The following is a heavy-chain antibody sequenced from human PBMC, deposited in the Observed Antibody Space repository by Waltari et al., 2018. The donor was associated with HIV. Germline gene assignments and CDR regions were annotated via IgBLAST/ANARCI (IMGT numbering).Heavy chain of an antibody. J-gene: IGHJ3*01. CDR1: GFTFSDCA. V-gene: IGHV3-30*04. CDR3: ARDPTLQTDASGYHYDDDAFDV. CDR2: ISYDGSKR. Sequence: QMELVESGGGVVQPGRSLRLSCAASGFTFSDCAMHWVRQAPGKGLEWVAVISYDGSKRYYADSVKGRFTISRDNSNNTLYLEVNTLRADDTAVYYCARDPTLQTDASGYHYDDDAFDVWGRGTMVTVSS. D-gene: IGHD3-22*01.